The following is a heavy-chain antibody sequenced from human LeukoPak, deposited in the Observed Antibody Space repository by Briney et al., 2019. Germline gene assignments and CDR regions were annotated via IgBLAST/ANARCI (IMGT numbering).Heavy chain of an antibody. CDR3: ARDGYCSGGSCEPLGY. D-gene: IGHD2-15*01. J-gene: IGHJ4*02. CDR1: GGSISSSSYY. V-gene: IGHV4-39*07. CDR2: IYYSGST. Sequence: PSETLSLTCTVSGGSISSSSYYWGWLRQPPGKGLEWIGSIYYSGSTYYNPSLKSRVTISVDTSKNQFSLKLSSVTAADTAVYYCARDGYCSGGSCEPLGYWGQGTLVTVSS.